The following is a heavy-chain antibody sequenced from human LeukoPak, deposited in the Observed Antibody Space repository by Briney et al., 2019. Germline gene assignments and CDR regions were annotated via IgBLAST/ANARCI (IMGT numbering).Heavy chain of an antibody. J-gene: IGHJ4*02. CDR2: MYAGGGT. Sequence: PGGSLRLSCAASGFTVSSHYMCWVRQAPGTGLAWVSIMYAGGGTNYAEYVKGRFTISRDNSKNTLYLQMNSLTAEDTAVYYCARSLYDSGSPKNHFDYWGQGTLVTVSS. D-gene: IGHD3-22*01. CDR3: ARSLYDSGSPKNHFDY. CDR1: GFTVSSHY. V-gene: IGHV3-53*01.